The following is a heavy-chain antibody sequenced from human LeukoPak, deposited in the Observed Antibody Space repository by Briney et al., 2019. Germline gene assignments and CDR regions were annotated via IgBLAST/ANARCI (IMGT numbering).Heavy chain of an antibody. CDR2: INPNSGGT. CDR1: GYTFTGYY. D-gene: IGHD2-2*01. V-gene: IGHV1-2*02. CDR3: ARDCSSTSCYGLFDY. Sequence: ASVKVSCRASGYTFTGYYMHWVRQAPGQGLEWMGWINPNSGGTNYAQKFQGRVTMTTDTSTSTAYMELRSLRSDDTAVYYCARDCSSTSCYGLFDYWGQGTLVTVSS. J-gene: IGHJ4*02.